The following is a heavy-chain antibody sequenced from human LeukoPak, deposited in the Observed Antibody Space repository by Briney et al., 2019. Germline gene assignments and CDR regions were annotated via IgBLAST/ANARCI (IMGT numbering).Heavy chain of an antibody. CDR3: AKSRYTESSGSFDY. CDR2: LYSGGTT. J-gene: IGHJ4*02. V-gene: IGHV3-66*01. D-gene: IGHD3-10*01. Sequence: GGSLRLSCAAAGFTVSSNYMSWVRQAPGKGLEWVSILYSGGTTHYVDSVEGRFTISRDNSKNTLYLQMNSLRAEDTAVYYCAKSRYTESSGSFDYWGQGTLVTVSS. CDR1: GFTVSSNY.